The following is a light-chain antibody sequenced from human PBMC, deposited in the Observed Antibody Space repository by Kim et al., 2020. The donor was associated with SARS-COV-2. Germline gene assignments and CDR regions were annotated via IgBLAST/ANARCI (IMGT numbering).Light chain of an antibody. Sequence: ASAGDRVTITCRASQRISSYLAWYQQKPGKAPNLLIYAASTLESGVPSRFSGSGSGTDFTLTISCLQSEDFATYYCQQYNSSPRTFGQGTKVDIK. CDR3: QQYNSSPRT. V-gene: IGKV1-8*01. CDR1: QRISSY. J-gene: IGKJ1*01. CDR2: AAS.